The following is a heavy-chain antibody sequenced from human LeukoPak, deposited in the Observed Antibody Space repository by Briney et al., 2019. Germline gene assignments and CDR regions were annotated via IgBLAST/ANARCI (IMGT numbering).Heavy chain of an antibody. CDR3: AEWAVWAARGYFDY. J-gene: IGHJ4*02. CDR2: ISGSGGST. CDR1: GFPFSSYA. Sequence: GALRLSCAASGFPFSSYAMSWVRQAPGKGLEWVSAISGSGGSTYYADSVKGRFTISRDNSKNTLYLQMNSLRAEDTAVYYCAEWAVWAARGYFDYWGQGTLVTVSS. D-gene: IGHD6-6*01. V-gene: IGHV3-23*01.